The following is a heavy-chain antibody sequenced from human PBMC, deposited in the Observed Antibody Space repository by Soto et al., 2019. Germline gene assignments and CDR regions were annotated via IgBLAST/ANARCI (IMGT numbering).Heavy chain of an antibody. CDR1: GFTVSSNY. D-gene: IGHD4-4*01. V-gene: IGHV3-53*01. CDR3: ARDLGRDSKQH. CDR2: IYTGGTT. J-gene: IGHJ1*01. Sequence: EVPLVESGGALIQPGGCLRLSCAASGFTVSSNYMSWVRQAPGKGLEWVSVIYTGGTTSYADSVKGRFTISRDNSKNTVYLQMDSLRAEDTAVYYCARDLGRDSKQHWGQGTLVTVSS.